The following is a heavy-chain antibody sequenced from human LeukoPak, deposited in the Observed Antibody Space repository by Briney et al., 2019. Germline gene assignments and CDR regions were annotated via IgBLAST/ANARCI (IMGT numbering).Heavy chain of an antibody. J-gene: IGHJ5*02. CDR2: IDYHGNT. D-gene: IGHD2-15*01. Sequence: PSETLSLTCIVSGGSIGILYWNWIRQVPGKGLEWIGFIDYHGNTEYNPSLKSRVTMSVDTSVDQVSLRLTSVTAADTAIYFCATASGRSFWLDPWGQGRLVTVSS. CDR3: ATASGRSFWLDP. CDR1: GGSIGILY. V-gene: IGHV4-59*11.